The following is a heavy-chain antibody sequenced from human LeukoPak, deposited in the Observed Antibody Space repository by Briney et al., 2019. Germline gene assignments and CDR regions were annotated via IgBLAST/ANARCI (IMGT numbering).Heavy chain of an antibody. J-gene: IGHJ6*02. CDR3: ARLGVWGGFSDYYYYYGMDV. CDR2: ISAYNGNT. Sequence: ASVKVSCKASGYTFTSYGISWVRQAPGQGLEWMGWISAYNGNTNYALKLQGRVTMTTDTSTSTAYMELRSLRSDDTAVYYCARLGVWGGFSDYYYYYGMDVWGQGTTVTVS. V-gene: IGHV1-18*01. D-gene: IGHD3-3*01. CDR1: GYTFTSYG.